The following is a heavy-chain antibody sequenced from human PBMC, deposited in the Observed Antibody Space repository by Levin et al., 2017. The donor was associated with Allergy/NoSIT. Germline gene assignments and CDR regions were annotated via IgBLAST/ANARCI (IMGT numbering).Heavy chain of an antibody. J-gene: IGHJ4*02. V-gene: IGHV3-48*01. CDR1: GFTFSSYT. D-gene: IGHD3-10*01. CDR3: ARGNTMVRGLILNILDY. Sequence: GASVKVSCAASGFTFSSYTMNWVRQVPGKGLEWVSYISSSSSTIYYADSVKGRFTISRDNAKSSLYLQMNSLRAQDTAVYYCARGNTMVRGLILNILDYWGQGTLVTVSS. CDR2: ISSSSSTI.